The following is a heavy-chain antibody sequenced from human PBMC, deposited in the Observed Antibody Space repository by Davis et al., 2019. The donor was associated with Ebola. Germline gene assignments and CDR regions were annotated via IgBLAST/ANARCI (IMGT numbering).Heavy chain of an antibody. V-gene: IGHV3-33*01. CDR3: AREGSESYEDY. D-gene: IGHD1-26*01. CDR2: IWYDGSNK. CDR1: GFTFSSYG. Sequence: GESLKISCAASGFTFSSYGMHWVRQAPGKGLEWVAVIWYDGSNKYYADSVKGRFTISRDNSKNTLYLQMNSLRAEDTAVYYCAREGSESYEDYWGQGTLVTVSS. J-gene: IGHJ4*02.